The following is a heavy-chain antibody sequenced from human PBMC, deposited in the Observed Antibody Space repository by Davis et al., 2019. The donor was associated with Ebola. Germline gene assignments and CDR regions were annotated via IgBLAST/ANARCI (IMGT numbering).Heavy chain of an antibody. CDR1: GYTFTSYG. D-gene: IGHD3-22*01. V-gene: IGHV1-18*01. CDR2: ISAYNGNT. CDR3: ARVDTDYYDSSGYYYVPHFDY. J-gene: IGHJ4*02. Sequence: ASVKVSCKASGYTFTSYGISWVRQAPGQGLEWMGWISAYNGNTNYAQKLQGRVTMTTDTSTSTAYMELRSLRSDDTAVYYCARVDTDYYDSSGYYYVPHFDYWGQGTLVTVSS.